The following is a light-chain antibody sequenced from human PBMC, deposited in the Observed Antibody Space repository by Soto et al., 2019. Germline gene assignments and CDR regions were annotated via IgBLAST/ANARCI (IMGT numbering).Light chain of an antibody. Sequence: QSVLTQPPSASGTPGQRVTISCSGSSSNIGSNFVYWYQQFPGTAPKLLIYRNNQRPSGVPDRFSGSKSGNTASLTVSGLQAEDEADYYCSSYAGSNNLVFGGGTKLTVL. J-gene: IGLJ2*01. CDR2: RNN. V-gene: IGLV1-47*01. CDR1: SSNIGSNF. CDR3: SSYAGSNNLV.